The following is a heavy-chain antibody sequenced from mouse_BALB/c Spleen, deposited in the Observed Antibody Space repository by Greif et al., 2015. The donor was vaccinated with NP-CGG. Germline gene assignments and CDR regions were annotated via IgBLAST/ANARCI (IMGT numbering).Heavy chain of an antibody. D-gene: IGHD1-2*01. CDR3: ARGFITTANFDY. CDR1: GFTFSSYA. V-gene: IGHV5-6-5*01. Sequence: EVKLMESGGGLVKPGGSLKLSCAASGFTFSSYAMSWVRQTPEKRLEWVASISSGGSTYYPDSVKGRFTISRDNARNILYLQMSSLRSEDTAMYYCARGFITTANFDYWGQGTTLTVSS. J-gene: IGHJ2*01. CDR2: ISSGGST.